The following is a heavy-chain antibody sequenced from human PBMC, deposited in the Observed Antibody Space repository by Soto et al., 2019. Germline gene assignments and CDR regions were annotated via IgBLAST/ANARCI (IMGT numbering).Heavy chain of an antibody. V-gene: IGHV3-30*04. CDR2: ISSGDTDT. J-gene: IGHJ6*02. Sequence: QVQLVESEGGVVQPGMSLRLSCAASGFTFSYYGLHWVRQAPGKGLEWVAVISSGDTDTYYVDSVKGRFTISRDNSKNTLYLQMNSLKAEDTAVYYCARDGRVSGVSGYYYYAMDVWGQWTTVSVSS. D-gene: IGHD3-10*01. CDR3: ARDGRVSGVSGYYYYAMDV. CDR1: GFTFSYYG.